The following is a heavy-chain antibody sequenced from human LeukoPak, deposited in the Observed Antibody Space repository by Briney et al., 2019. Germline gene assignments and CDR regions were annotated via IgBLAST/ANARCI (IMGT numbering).Heavy chain of an antibody. Sequence: SETLSLTCTVSGASMSRYYRSWIRQPAGKGLEWIGRIYTSGSTDYNPSLKSRVTMSVDTSKNQFSLRLSSVTAADTAVYYCARDSGALIAVFDCWGQGTLVTVSS. CDR2: IYTSGST. D-gene: IGHD4-17*01. J-gene: IGHJ4*02. V-gene: IGHV4-4*07. CDR1: GASMSRYY. CDR3: ARDSGALIAVFDC.